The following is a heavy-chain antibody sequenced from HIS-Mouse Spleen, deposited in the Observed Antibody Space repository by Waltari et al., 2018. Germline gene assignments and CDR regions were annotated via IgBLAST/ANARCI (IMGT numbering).Heavy chain of an antibody. Sequence: QVPLVESGGGVVQPVRSLRLSCAASGLSLRRYASHWCCRAPGKGLEWVAVISYDGSNKYYADSVKGRFTISRDNSKNTLYLQMNSLRAEDTAVYYCARDSYSSSWYFDYWGQGTLVTVSS. V-gene: IGHV3-30*04. CDR3: ARDSYSSSWYFDY. CDR1: GLSLRRYA. J-gene: IGHJ4*02. D-gene: IGHD6-13*01. CDR2: ISYDGSNK.